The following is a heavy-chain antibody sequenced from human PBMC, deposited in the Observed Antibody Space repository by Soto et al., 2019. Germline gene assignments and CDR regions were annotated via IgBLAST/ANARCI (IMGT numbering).Heavy chain of an antibody. J-gene: IGHJ4*02. CDR1: LFTVKSRS. Sequence: GWSLRLSCAASLFTVKSRSMSWVRQAPGRGLEWVSAVYSGGDTYYADSVKGRFTLSRDSPKNTIHLQMNSLRTEDTAVYYCATSPYYYGSGFGHWGPGTLVTSPQ. CDR2: VYSGGDT. CDR3: ATSPYYYGSGFGH. V-gene: IGHV3-66*01. D-gene: IGHD3-10*01.